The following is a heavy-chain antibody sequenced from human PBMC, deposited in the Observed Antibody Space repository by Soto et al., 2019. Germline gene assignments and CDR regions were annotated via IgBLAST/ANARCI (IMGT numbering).Heavy chain of an antibody. D-gene: IGHD2-15*01. J-gene: IGHJ4*02. CDR1: GFTFSSYA. CDR2: ISYDGSNK. CDR3: ARDPSHPYCSGGSCYSVPPPY. Sequence: QVQLVESGGGVVQPGRSLRLSCAASGFTFSSYAMHWVRQAPGKGLEWVAVISYDGSNKYYADSVKGRFTISRDNSKNTLYLQMNSLRAEDTAVYYCARDPSHPYCSGGSCYSVPPPYWGQGTLVTVSS. V-gene: IGHV3-30-3*01.